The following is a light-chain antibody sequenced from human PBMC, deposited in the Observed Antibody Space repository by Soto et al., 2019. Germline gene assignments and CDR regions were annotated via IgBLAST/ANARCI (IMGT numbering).Light chain of an antibody. V-gene: IGLV1-40*01. CDR2: GNT. CDR1: SSNIGAGYD. J-gene: IGLJ3*02. Sequence: QSVLTQPPSVSGAPGQRVTISCTGTSSNIGAGYDVHWYQHLPGTAPKLLIYGNTNRPSGVPDRFSGSKSGTSASLTISGLQAEDEAHYYCQSYDTGLSGSGVFGGGTKLTVL. CDR3: QSYDTGLSGSGV.